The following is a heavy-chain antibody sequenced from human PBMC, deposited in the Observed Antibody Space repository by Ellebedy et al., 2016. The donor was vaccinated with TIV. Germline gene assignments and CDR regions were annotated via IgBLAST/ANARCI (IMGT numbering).Heavy chain of an antibody. CDR3: AKGRGGGSDSSAPRYYFDY. Sequence: PGGSLRLSCAASGFTFSSYAMSWVCHAPGKGLEWVSTISHTGGRTYYADSVGGRFTISRDNSKKTLYLQMNSLSAEDKAVYYCAKGRGGGSDSSAPRYYFDYWGLGTLVTVSS. J-gene: IGHJ4*02. V-gene: IGHV3-23*01. D-gene: IGHD3-22*01. CDR2: ISHTGGRT. CDR1: GFTFSSYA.